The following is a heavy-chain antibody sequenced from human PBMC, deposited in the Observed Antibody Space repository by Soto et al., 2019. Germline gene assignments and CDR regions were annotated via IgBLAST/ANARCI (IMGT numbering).Heavy chain of an antibody. CDR2: IYYSGST. J-gene: IGHJ6*02. D-gene: IGHD3-10*01. CDR1: GGSISSSSYY. Sequence: QLQLQESGPGLVKPSETLSLTCTVSGGSISSSSYYWGWIRQPPGKGLEWIGSIYYSGSTYYNPSLKSRVTISVDTSKNQFSLKLSSVTAADTAVYYCARHPPPGVSYYYYYYGMDVWGQGTTVTVSS. CDR3: ARHPPPGVSYYYYYYGMDV. V-gene: IGHV4-39*01.